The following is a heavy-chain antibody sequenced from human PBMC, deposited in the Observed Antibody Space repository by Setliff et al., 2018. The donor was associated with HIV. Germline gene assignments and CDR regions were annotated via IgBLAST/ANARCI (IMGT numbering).Heavy chain of an antibody. CDR3: ARDFGGRWTLDY. Sequence: ASVKVSCKASGYTFTTYFIHWVRQAPGQRLEWMGWVHAGNSNTKYSQKFQGRVTFTRDTSAHTAYMEFSSLTSEDTAIYYCARDFGGRWTLDYWGQGTLVTVSS. CDR2: VHAGNSNT. D-gene: IGHD3-10*01. CDR1: GYTFTTYF. J-gene: IGHJ4*02. V-gene: IGHV1-3*01.